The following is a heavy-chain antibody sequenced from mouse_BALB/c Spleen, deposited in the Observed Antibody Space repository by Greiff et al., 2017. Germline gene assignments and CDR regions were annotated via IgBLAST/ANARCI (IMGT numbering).Heavy chain of an antibody. V-gene: IGHV1-14*01. CDR2: INPYNDGT. J-gene: IGHJ3*01. Sequence: EVQLQQSGPELVKPGASVKMSCKASGYTFTSYVMHWVKQKPGQGLEWIGYINPYNDGTKYNEKFKGKATLTSDKSSSTAYMELSSLTSEDSAVYYCARILPFWGFAYWGQGTLVTVSA. CDR1: GYTFTSYV. CDR3: ARILPFWGFAY.